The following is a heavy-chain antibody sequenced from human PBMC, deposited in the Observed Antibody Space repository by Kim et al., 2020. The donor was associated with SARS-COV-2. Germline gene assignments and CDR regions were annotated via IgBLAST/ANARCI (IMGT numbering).Heavy chain of an antibody. V-gene: IGHV4-61*01. J-gene: IGHJ3*02. CDR3: ARDISGSDAFDI. CDR1: GGSVSSGSYY. CDR2: IYYSGST. Sequence: SETLSLTCTVSGGSVSSGSYYWSWIRQPPGKGLEWIGYIYYSGSTNYNPSLKSRVTISVDTSKNQFSLKLSSVTAADTAVYYCARDISGSDAFDIWGQGTMVTVSS.